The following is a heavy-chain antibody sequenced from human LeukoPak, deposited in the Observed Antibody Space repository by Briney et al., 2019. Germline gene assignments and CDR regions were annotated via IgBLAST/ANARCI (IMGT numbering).Heavy chain of an antibody. D-gene: IGHD4-17*01. CDR1: GGSISSSNW. J-gene: IGHJ4*02. Sequence: SETLSLTCAVSGGSISSSNWWSWVRQPPGKGLEWIGEIYHSGSTNYNPSLKSRVTISVDKSKNQFSLKLSSVTAADTAVYYCATDHSTTVTTLGYWGQGTLVTVSS. CDR3: ATDHSTTVTTLGY. CDR2: IYHSGST. V-gene: IGHV4-4*02.